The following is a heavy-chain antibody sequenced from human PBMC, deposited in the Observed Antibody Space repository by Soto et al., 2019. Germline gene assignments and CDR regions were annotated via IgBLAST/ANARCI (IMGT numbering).Heavy chain of an antibody. Sequence: ESGGGVVQPGRSLRLSCAASGFTFSSYAMHWVRQAPGKGLEWVAVISYDGSNKYYADSVKGRFTISRDNSKNTLYLQMNSLRAEDTAVYYCAREAGGYRPFDPWGQGTLVTVSS. J-gene: IGHJ5*02. D-gene: IGHD5-12*01. CDR2: ISYDGSNK. V-gene: IGHV3-30-3*01. CDR3: AREAGGYRPFDP. CDR1: GFTFSSYA.